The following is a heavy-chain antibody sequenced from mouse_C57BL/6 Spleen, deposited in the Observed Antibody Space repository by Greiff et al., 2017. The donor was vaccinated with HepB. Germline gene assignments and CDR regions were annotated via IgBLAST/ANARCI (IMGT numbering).Heavy chain of an antibody. V-gene: IGHV1-82*01. CDR1: GYAFSSSW. D-gene: IGHD1-1*01. CDR2: IYPGDGDT. CDR3: ARSTGYYGSGAWFAY. Sequence: QVQLQQSGPELVKPGASVKISCKASGYAFSSSWMNWVKQRPGKGLEWIGRIYPGDGDTNYNGKFKGKATLTADKSSSTAYMQLSSLTSEDSAVYFCARSTGYYGSGAWFAYWGQGTLVTVSA. J-gene: IGHJ3*01.